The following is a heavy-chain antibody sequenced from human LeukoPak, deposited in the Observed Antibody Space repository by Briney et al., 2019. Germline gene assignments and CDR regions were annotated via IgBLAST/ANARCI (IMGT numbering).Heavy chain of an antibody. CDR1: GFTFSSYG. V-gene: IGHV3-30*18. CDR2: ISYDGSNK. CDR3: AKGFTNYGMDV. J-gene: IGHJ6*02. Sequence: GGSLRLSCAASGFTFSSYGMHWVRQAPGKGLEWVAVISYDGSNKYYADSVKGRLTISRDNSKNTLYLQMNSLRAEDTAVYYCAKGFTNYGMDVWGQGTTVTVSS. D-gene: IGHD1-1*01.